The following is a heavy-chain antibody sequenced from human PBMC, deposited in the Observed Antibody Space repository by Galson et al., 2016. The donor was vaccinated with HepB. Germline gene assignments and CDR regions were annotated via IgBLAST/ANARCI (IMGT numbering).Heavy chain of an antibody. CDR3: ARGEYDYGDYGRGGGVDV. CDR1: GFIFSNYW. V-gene: IGHV3-7*01. J-gene: IGHJ6*02. Sequence: SLRLSCAASGFIFSNYWMCWVRQAPGKGLEWVANIQQGGGEKYYLDSVKGRFTISRDNTKNSLYLQMDSLRAEDAAVYYCARGEYDYGDYGRGGGVDVWGQGTTVTVSS. CDR2: IQQGGGEK. D-gene: IGHD4-17*01.